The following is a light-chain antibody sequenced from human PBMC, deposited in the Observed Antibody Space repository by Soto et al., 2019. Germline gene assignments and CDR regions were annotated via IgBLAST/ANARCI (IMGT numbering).Light chain of an antibody. J-gene: IGLJ2*01. CDR1: SSNIGGNS. Sequence: QSVLTQPPSVSAAPGQKVTISCSGSSSNIGGNSVSWYQQLPGTAPKLLIYDDNKRPSGIPDRFSGSKSGTSATLGITGFQTGDEADYYCGSWDSSLSALFGGGTK. CDR3: GSWDSSLSAL. CDR2: DDN. V-gene: IGLV1-51*01.